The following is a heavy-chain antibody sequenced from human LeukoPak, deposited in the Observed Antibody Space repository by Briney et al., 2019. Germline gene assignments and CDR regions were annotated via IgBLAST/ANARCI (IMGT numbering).Heavy chain of an antibody. D-gene: IGHD5-18*01. CDR1: GLTFSDFW. J-gene: IGHJ4*02. Sequence: GRSLRLSCAASGLTFSDFWMRWVRQPPGKGLVWVALVKGDGRTTIYADSVKGRFTISRDNAKNTLYLQMNSLRADDSGVYYCATGHSYGFDYWGQGVLVTVSS. CDR2: VKGDGRTT. CDR3: ATGHSYGFDY. V-gene: IGHV3-74*01.